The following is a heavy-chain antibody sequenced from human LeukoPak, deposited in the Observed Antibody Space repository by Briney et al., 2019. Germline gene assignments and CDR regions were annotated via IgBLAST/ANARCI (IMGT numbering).Heavy chain of an antibody. Sequence: SVKVSCKASGGTFSSYAISWVRQAPGQGLEWMGEIIPIFGTANYAQKFQGRVTITADESTSTAYMELSSLRSEDTAVYYCARDSDDYVWGSYDYWGQGTLVTVSS. CDR1: GGTFSSYA. CDR3: ARDSDDYVWGSYDY. D-gene: IGHD3-16*01. J-gene: IGHJ4*02. V-gene: IGHV1-69*13. CDR2: IIPIFGTA.